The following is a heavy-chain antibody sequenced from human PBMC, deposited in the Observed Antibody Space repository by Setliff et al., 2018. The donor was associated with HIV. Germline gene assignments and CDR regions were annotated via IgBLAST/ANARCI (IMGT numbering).Heavy chain of an antibody. CDR1: TFSNVW. CDR3: ARDGPTGWDAFDV. Sequence: TFSNVWMSWVRQAPGKGLEWVATIKTHGETIYYVDSVKGRFTISRDNAKNSLFLQMTSLRADDTAVYYCARDGPTGWDAFDVWGQGTMVTVSS. J-gene: IGHJ3*01. D-gene: IGHD3-9*01. CDR2: IKTHGETI. V-gene: IGHV3-7*03.